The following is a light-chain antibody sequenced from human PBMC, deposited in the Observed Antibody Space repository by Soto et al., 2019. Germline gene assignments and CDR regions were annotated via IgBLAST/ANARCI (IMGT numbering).Light chain of an antibody. CDR2: GNS. J-gene: IGLJ1*01. CDR1: SSNIGAGYD. V-gene: IGLV1-40*01. CDR3: QSYDSSLSDLYV. Sequence: QSVLTQPPSVSGAPGQRVTISCTGSSSNIGAGYDVHWYQQLPGTAPKLLIYGNSNRPSGVPDRFSCSKSGTSASLAITGLQAEDEADYYCQSYDSSLSDLYVFGTGTKLTVL.